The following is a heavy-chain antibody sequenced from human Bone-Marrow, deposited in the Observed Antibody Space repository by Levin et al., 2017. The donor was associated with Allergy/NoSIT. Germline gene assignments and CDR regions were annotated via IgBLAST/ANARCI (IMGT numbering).Heavy chain of an antibody. D-gene: IGHD6-19*01. CDR3: ARGPQQWLVNYYYYGMDV. CDR2: IWYDGSNK. CDR1: GFTFSSYG. Sequence: GESLKISCAASGFTFSSYGMHWVRQAPGKGLEWVAVIWYDGSNKYYADSVKGRFTISRDNSKNTLYLQMNSLRAEDTAVYYCARGPQQWLVNYYYYGMDVWGQGTTVTVSS. V-gene: IGHV3-33*01. J-gene: IGHJ6*02.